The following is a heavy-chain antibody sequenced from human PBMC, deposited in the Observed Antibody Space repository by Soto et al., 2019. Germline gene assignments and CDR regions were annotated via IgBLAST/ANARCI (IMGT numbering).Heavy chain of an antibody. CDR2: MNRAATST. CDR3: ARGGADHYNFGLDV. J-gene: IGHJ6*02. D-gene: IGHD3-10*01. Sequence: GGSLRLSCAASGFTLSTYAMTWVRQSPGKGLEWVSSMNRAATSTSYADSVKGRFTTSRDTSRNTLYLHINTLRPEDTAVYYCARGGADHYNFGLDVWGQGTTVTVSS. CDR1: GFTLSTYA. V-gene: IGHV3-23*05.